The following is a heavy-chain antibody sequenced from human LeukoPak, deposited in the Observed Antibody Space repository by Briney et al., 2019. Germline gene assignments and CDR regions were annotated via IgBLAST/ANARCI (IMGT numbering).Heavy chain of an antibody. CDR1: GFTFSSYA. J-gene: IGHJ4*02. D-gene: IGHD6-13*01. CDR2: ISWNSGSI. V-gene: IGHV3-9*01. Sequence: PGGSLRLSCAASGFTFSSYAMSWVRQAPGKGLEWVSGISWNSGSIGYADSVKGRFTISRDNAKNSLYLQMNSLRAEDTALYYCAKDMRLSITAAGRAFDYWGQGTLVTVSS. CDR3: AKDMRLSITAAGRAFDY.